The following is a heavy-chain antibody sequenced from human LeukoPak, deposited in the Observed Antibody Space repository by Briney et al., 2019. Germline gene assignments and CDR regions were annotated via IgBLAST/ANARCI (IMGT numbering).Heavy chain of an antibody. D-gene: IGHD2-21*01. CDR3: TREKAYCGTKCYYDY. CDR1: GFTFNKYD. CDR2: IGTTGDT. J-gene: IGHJ4*02. Sequence: GGSLRLSCAASGFTFNKYDMHWVRQVTGKGLEWVSSIGTTGDTHYSDSVKGRFTISRDNAKNSVYLQMNSLRAGDTAVYYCTREKAYCGTKCYYDYWGQGTQVTVSS. V-gene: IGHV3-13*01.